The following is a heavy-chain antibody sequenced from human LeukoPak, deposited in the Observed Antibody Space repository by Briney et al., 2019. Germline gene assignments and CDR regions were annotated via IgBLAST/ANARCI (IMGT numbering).Heavy chain of an antibody. J-gene: IGHJ4*02. D-gene: IGHD1-20*01. Sequence: TSETLSLTCAVYGGSFSGYYWSWIRQPPGKGLEWIGEINHSGSTNYNPSLKSRVTISVDTSKNQFSLKLSSVTAADTAVYYCARGVKRDNSLKRNHRAFDYWGQGTLVTVSS. CDR2: INHSGST. CDR3: ARGVKRDNSLKRNHRAFDY. CDR1: GGSFSGYY. V-gene: IGHV4-34*01.